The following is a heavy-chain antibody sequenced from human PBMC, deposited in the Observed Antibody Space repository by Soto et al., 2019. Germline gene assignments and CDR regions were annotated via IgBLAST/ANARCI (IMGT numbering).Heavy chain of an antibody. J-gene: IGHJ4*02. D-gene: IGHD4-17*01. CDR2: IRSSGGNT. V-gene: IGHV3-23*01. CDR1: GFTFNNYA. Sequence: EVQLLESGGGLVQPGGSLRLSFVSSGFTFNNYAMSWVRQAPGKGLEWVSSIRSSGGNTYYADSMKGRFTISRDNSKNTLHLQMNSLSAEDTAVYYCAKNSETYGDSRYDSWGQGILVTVSS. CDR3: AKNSETYGDSRYDS.